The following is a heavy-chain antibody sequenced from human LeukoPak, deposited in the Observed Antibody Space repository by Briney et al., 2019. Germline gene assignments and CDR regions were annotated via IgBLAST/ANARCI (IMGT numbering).Heavy chain of an antibody. V-gene: IGHV3-23*01. Sequence: GGSLRLSCAASGFTFSSYAMSWVRQAPGKGPEWVSAISGSGGSTYYADSVKGRFTISRDNSKNTLYLQMNSLRAEGTAVYYCAKDGLYSYGLAPIDYWGQGTLVTVSS. CDR3: AKDGLYSYGLAPIDY. CDR2: ISGSGGST. CDR1: GFTFSSYA. D-gene: IGHD5-18*01. J-gene: IGHJ4*02.